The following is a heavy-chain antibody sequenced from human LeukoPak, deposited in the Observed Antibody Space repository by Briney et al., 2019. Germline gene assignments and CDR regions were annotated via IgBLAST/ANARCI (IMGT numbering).Heavy chain of an antibody. CDR3: AGEYSSSPAY. D-gene: IGHD6-6*01. CDR2: IYHTGTT. J-gene: IGHJ4*02. CDR1: GGSISSSFYH. V-gene: IGHV4-39*01. Sequence: SETLSVSCTVSGGSISSSFYHWGWLRQPPGKGLEWIGSIYHTGTTYYNPSLKSRLTLSVDTSNNQFSLRLSSVTAADTAVYYCAGEYSSSPAYWGQGTLVTVSS.